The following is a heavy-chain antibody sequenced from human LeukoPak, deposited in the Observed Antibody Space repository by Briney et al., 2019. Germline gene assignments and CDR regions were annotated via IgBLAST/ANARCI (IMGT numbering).Heavy chain of an antibody. CDR3: ARVGYSYGYSFDY. V-gene: IGHV7-4-1*02. CDR1: GYSFTTYA. J-gene: IGHJ4*02. D-gene: IGHD5-18*01. CDR2: INTNTGNP. Sequence: ASVKVSCKASGYSFTTYAMNWVRQAPGQGLEWMGWINTNTGNPTYAQGFTGRFVFSLDTSVSTAYLQISSLKAEDTAVYYCARVGYSYGYSFDYWGQGTLVTVSS.